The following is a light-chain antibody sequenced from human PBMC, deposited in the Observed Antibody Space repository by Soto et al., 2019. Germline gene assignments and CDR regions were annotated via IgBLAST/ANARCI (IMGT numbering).Light chain of an antibody. CDR2: DAS. V-gene: IGKV3-20*01. CDR3: QQYGSSST. J-gene: IGKJ5*01. Sequence: EIERMQSPATLSLAPGERATLSCRASQSVSSYLAWYQQKPGQAPRLLIYDASNRATGIPDRFSGSGSGTDFTLTISRLEPDDFAVYYCQQYGSSSTFGQGTRLEIK. CDR1: QSVSSY.